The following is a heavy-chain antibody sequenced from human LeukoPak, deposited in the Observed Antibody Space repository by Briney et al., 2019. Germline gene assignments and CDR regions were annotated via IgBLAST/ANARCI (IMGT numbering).Heavy chain of an antibody. Sequence: ASVKVSCKASGYTFTSYYMHWVRQAPGQGLEWMGIINTSGGSTSYAQKFQGRVTMTRDTSTSTVYMELSSLRSEDTAVYYCARDLGYCSGGSCYQTTYFDYWGQGTLVSVST. J-gene: IGHJ4*02. CDR3: ARDLGYCSGGSCYQTTYFDY. CDR2: INTSGGST. D-gene: IGHD2-15*01. CDR1: GYTFTSYY. V-gene: IGHV1-46*01.